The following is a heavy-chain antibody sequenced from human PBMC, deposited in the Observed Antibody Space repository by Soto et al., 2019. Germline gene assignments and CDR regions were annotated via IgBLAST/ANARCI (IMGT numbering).Heavy chain of an antibody. CDR1: GFTFSDYY. J-gene: IGHJ6*03. V-gene: IGHV3-11*01. CDR3: ARGEIFGVVTKMDYYYYMDV. CDR2: ISSSGSTI. D-gene: IGHD3-3*01. Sequence: GGSLRLSRAASGFTFSDYYMSWIRQAPGKGLEWVSYISSSGSTIYYADSVKGRFTISRDNAKNSLYLQMNSLRAEDTAVYYCARGEIFGVVTKMDYYYYMDVWGKGTTVTVSS.